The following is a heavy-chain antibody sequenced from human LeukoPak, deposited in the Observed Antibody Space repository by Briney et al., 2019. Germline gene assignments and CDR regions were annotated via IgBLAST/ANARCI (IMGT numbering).Heavy chain of an antibody. D-gene: IGHD3-10*01. CDR3: ARDPHGYYYGSGTLSHFDY. V-gene: IGHV1-18*01. Sequence: ASVKVSCKASGYTFTSYGISWVRQAPGQGLEWMGWISAYNGNTNYAQKLQGRVTMTTDTSTSTAYMELRSLRSDDTAVYYCARDPHGYYYGSGTLSHFDYWGQGTLVTASS. CDR2: ISAYNGNT. CDR1: GYTFTSYG. J-gene: IGHJ4*02.